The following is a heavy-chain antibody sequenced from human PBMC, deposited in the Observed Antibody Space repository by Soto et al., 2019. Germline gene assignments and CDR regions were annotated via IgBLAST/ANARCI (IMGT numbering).Heavy chain of an antibody. J-gene: IGHJ4*02. D-gene: IGHD4-17*01. Sequence: SETLSLTCTVSGGSVSSGSYYWSRIRQPPGKGLEWIGYIYYSGSTNYNPSLKSRVTISVDTSKNQFSLKLSSVTAADTAVYYCAREMTTVTNFDYWGQGTLVTVSS. CDR3: AREMTTVTNFDY. CDR1: GGSVSSGSYY. CDR2: IYYSGST. V-gene: IGHV4-61*01.